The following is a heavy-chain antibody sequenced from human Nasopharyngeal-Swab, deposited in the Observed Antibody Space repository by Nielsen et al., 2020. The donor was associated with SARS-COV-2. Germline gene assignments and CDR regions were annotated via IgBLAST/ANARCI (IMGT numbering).Heavy chain of an antibody. CDR3: ARDQGEWLRFGGFDP. J-gene: IGHJ5*02. Sequence: GSLRLSCAVYGGSFSGYYWSWIRQPPGKGLEWIGEINHSGSTNYNPSLKSRVTISVDTSKNQFSLKLSSVTPEDTAVYYCARDQGEWLRFGGFDPWGQGTLVTVSS. CDR2: INHSGST. CDR1: GGSFSGYY. V-gene: IGHV4-34*01. D-gene: IGHD5-12*01.